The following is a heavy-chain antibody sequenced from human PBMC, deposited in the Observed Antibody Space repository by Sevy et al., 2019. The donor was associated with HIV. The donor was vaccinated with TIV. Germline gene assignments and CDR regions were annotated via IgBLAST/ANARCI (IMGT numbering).Heavy chain of an antibody. J-gene: IGHJ6*02. V-gene: IGHV4-39*02. CDR3: ARDAGGYDYGYGMDV. CDR2: IYYSGDT. Sequence: SETLSLTCSVSGGSIVSSSHYWGWIRQPPGKGLEWLGRIYYSGDTYYNPSLNGRLTLSIATSQNQFSLNLRSATAADTAIYYGARDAGGYDYGYGMDVWGQGTTVTVSS. D-gene: IGHD5-12*01. CDR1: GGSIVSSSHY.